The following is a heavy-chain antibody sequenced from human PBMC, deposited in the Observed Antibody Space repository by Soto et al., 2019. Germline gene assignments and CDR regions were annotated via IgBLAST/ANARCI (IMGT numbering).Heavy chain of an antibody. CDR2: ISSSSSYI. CDR1: GFTFISYS. J-gene: IGHJ6*02. CDR3: ARDLRGSSSWAHYYYGMDV. V-gene: IGHV3-21*01. D-gene: IGHD6-13*01. Sequence: PWGSLRLSCAASGFTFISYSINLFRHSPFKWLEWVSSISSSSSYIYYADSVKGRFTISRDNAKNSLYLQMNSLRAEDTAVYYCARDLRGSSSWAHYYYGMDVWGQGTTVTVSS.